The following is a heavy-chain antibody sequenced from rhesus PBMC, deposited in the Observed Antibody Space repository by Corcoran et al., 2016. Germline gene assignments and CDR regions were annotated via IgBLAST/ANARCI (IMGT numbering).Heavy chain of an antibody. J-gene: IGHJ4*01. CDR3: ASTDCSNSDCSSGDL. CDR1: GGSIRSNYW. Sequence: QVQESGPTVVKPSETLSLTCTVSGGSIRSNYWWTWIRPSPGKGLEWIGGFVGGSVITEYNPFFKSRVSISTDTSKNQVSLKMTSVTAADTAVYYCASTDCSNSDCSSGDLWGQGVLVTVTS. CDR2: FVGGSVIT. D-gene: IGHD2-15*01. V-gene: IGHV4-93*01.